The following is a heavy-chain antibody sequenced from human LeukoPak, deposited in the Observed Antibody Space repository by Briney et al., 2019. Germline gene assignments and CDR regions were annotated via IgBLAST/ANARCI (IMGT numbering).Heavy chain of an antibody. V-gene: IGHV3-30-3*01. D-gene: IGHD6-13*01. CDR3: ARVKGGIAAAGNYFDY. CDR1: GFAFSTYA. Sequence: GGSLRLSCAASGFAFSTYAMHWVRQGPGKGLEWVALVSYDGGSKYYADSVKGRITISRDNSKNTLHLQMNSLRSEDTGVYYCARVKGGIAAAGNYFDYWGQGTLVTVSS. J-gene: IGHJ4*02. CDR2: VSYDGGSK.